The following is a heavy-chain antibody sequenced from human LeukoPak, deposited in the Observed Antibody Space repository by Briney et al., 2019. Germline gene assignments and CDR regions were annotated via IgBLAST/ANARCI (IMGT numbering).Heavy chain of an antibody. V-gene: IGHV1-69*04. CDR1: GGTFSSYT. D-gene: IGHD6-19*01. J-gene: IGHJ4*02. Sequence: GASVKVSCKASGGTFSSYTISWVRQAPGQGLEWMGRIIPILGIANYAQKFQGRVTITAEKSTSTAYMERGSLRSEDTAVYYCARDPRNSSGWSPGGFDYWGQGTLVTVSS. CDR3: ARDPRNSSGWSPGGFDY. CDR2: IIPILGIA.